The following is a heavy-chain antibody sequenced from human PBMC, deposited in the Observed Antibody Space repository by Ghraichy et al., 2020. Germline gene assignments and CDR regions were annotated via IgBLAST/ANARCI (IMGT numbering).Heavy chain of an antibody. CDR3: ARDPGYCSSTSCYRALYYYGMDV. D-gene: IGHD2-2*01. CDR1: GGSFSGYY. V-gene: IGHV4-34*01. CDR2: INHSGST. Sequence: SQTLSLTCAVYGGSFSGYYWSWIRQPPGKGLEWIGEINHSGSTNYNPSLKSRVTISVDTSKNQFSLKLSSVTAADTAVYYCARDPGYCSSTSCYRALYYYGMDVWGQGTTVTVSS. J-gene: IGHJ6*02.